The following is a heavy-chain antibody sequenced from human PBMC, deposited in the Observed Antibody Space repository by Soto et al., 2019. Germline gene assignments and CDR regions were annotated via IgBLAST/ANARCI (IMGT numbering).Heavy chain of an antibody. J-gene: IGHJ5*02. Sequence: GASVKVSCKASGYTFTSYGISWVRQAPGQGLEWMGWISAYNGNTNYAQKLQGRVTMTTDTSTSTAYMELRSLRSDDTAVYYCARDLRCFDWFYGWFDPWGQGTLVTVSS. CDR1: GYTFTSYG. CDR2: ISAYNGNT. CDR3: ARDLRCFDWFYGWFDP. V-gene: IGHV1-18*01. D-gene: IGHD3-9*01.